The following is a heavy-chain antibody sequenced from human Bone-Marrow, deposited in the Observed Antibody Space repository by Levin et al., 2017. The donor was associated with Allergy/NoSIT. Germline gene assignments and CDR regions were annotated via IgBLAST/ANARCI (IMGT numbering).Heavy chain of an antibody. D-gene: IGHD3-3*01. Sequence: SETLSLTCAVYGGSFSGYYWSWIRQPPGKGLEWIGEINHSGSTNYNPSLKSRVTISVDTSKNQFSLKLSSVTAADTAVYYCARDRNYDFWSGYYNPLYYYYYGMDVWGQGTTVTVSS. CDR2: INHSGST. CDR1: GGSFSGYY. CDR3: ARDRNYDFWSGYYNPLYYYYYGMDV. J-gene: IGHJ6*02. V-gene: IGHV4-34*01.